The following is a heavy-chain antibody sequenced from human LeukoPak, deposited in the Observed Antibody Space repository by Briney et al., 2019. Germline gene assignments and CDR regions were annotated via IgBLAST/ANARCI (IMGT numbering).Heavy chain of an antibody. D-gene: IGHD1-26*01. CDR1: GFTVSSYH. CDR3: ARDISRIVGATGVFDY. J-gene: IGHJ4*02. CDR2: IYIGGDT. Sequence: PGGSLRLSCAPSGFTVSSYHMSWVRQSPGKGLEWVSTIYIGGDTFYADSVQGRFTISRDNSKNTLYFQMNSLRAEDTAVYYCARDISRIVGATGVFDYWGQGTLVTVSS. V-gene: IGHV3-66*01.